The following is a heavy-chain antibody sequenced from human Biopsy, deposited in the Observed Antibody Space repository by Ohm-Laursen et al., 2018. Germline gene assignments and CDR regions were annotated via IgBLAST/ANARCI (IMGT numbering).Heavy chain of an antibody. CDR2: ISRSSSTI. CDR3: ARSVGIMAAPIDY. V-gene: IGHV3-48*01. D-gene: IGHD3-16*01. Sequence: SLRLSCSASGFTFSPYTMTWVRQAPGKGLEWVSYISRSSSTIYYADSVKGRFTISRDNAKNSLYLQMNSLRVEDTAVYYCARSVGIMAAPIDYWGQGTLVTVSS. CDR1: GFTFSPYT. J-gene: IGHJ4*02.